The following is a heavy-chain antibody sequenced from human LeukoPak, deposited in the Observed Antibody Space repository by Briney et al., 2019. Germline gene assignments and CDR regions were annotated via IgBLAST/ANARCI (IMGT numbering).Heavy chain of an antibody. CDR3: ARDRVVRGVISSWFDP. Sequence: ASVKVSCKASGYTSTGYYMHWVRQAPGQGLEWMGWINPNSGGTNYAQKFQGRVTMTRDTSISTAYMELSRLRSDDTAVYYCARDRVVRGVISSWFDPWGQGTLVTVSS. V-gene: IGHV1-2*02. CDR1: GYTSTGYY. CDR2: INPNSGGT. D-gene: IGHD3-10*01. J-gene: IGHJ5*02.